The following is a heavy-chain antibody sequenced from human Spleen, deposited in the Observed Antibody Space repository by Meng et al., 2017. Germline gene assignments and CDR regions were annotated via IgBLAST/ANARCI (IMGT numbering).Heavy chain of an antibody. CDR1: GFTFSNAW. V-gene: IGHV3-15*01. CDR2: IKSKTDGETA. J-gene: IGHJ4*02. Sequence: GESLKISCAASGFTFSNAWMSWVRQAPGKGLEWVGRIKSKTDGETADYAAPVKGRFTISRDDSKDTLYLQMNSLKTEGIAVYYCIWNDLGDYWGQGTLVTVSS. CDR3: IWNDLGDY. D-gene: IGHD1-1*01.